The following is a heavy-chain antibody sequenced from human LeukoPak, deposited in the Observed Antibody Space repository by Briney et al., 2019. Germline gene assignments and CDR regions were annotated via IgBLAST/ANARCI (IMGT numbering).Heavy chain of an antibody. CDR2: INPTGGST. V-gene: IGHV1-46*01. CDR3: ARTAARRFDC. D-gene: IGHD6-6*01. CDR1: GYTFPSYF. J-gene: IGHJ4*02. Sequence: ASVKVSCKASGYTFPSYFMHWVRQAPGQGLEWMGIINPTGGSTTYAQKFQGRVTMTRDTSTSTVYMELSSLRSDDTAVYYCARTAARRFDCWGRGTLVTVSS.